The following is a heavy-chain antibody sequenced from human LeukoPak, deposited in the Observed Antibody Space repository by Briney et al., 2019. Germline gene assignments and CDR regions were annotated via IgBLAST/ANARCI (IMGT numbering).Heavy chain of an antibody. J-gene: IGHJ6*03. V-gene: IGHV3-23*01. Sequence: PGGSLRLSCAASGFTFSSYAMSWVRQAPGKGLEWVSAISGSGGSTYYADSVKGRFTISRDNSKNTLYLQMNSLRAEDTAVYYCAKGGGGYYYYYMDVWGKGTTVTVSS. CDR2: ISGSGGST. CDR3: AKGGGGYYYYYMDV. CDR1: GFTFSSYA. D-gene: IGHD3-10*01.